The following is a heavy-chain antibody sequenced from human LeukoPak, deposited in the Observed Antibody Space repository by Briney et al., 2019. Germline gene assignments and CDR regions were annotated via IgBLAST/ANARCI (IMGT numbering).Heavy chain of an antibody. V-gene: IGHV3-21*01. CDR2: ISSSSSYI. Sequence: PGGSLRLSCAASGFTFSSYSMNWVRQAPGKGLEWVSSISSSSSYIYYADSVKGRFTISRDNAKNSLYLQMNSLRAEDTAVYYCARDGGQYSSSWKENWLDPWGQGTLVTVSS. J-gene: IGHJ5*02. CDR1: GFTFSSYS. CDR3: ARDGGQYSSSWKENWLDP. D-gene: IGHD6-13*01.